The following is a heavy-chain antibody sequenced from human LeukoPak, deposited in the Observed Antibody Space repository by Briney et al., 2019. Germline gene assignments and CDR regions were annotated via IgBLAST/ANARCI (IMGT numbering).Heavy chain of an antibody. Sequence: ASVKVSCKASGYTFTGYYMHWVRQAPGQGLEWMGWINPNRGATNYAQKFQGRVTMARDTSISTAYMELSRLRSDDTAVYYCARGVVRYFDWLLSVFDPWGQGTLVTVSS. CDR1: GYTFTGYY. D-gene: IGHD3-9*01. CDR3: ARGVVRYFDWLLSVFDP. J-gene: IGHJ5*02. V-gene: IGHV1-2*02. CDR2: INPNRGAT.